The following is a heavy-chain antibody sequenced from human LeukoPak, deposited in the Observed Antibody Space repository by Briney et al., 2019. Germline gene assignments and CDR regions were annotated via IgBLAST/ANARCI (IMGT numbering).Heavy chain of an antibody. D-gene: IGHD3-10*01. Sequence: GGSLRLSCAASGLTVSSSAMSWVRQAPGKGLEWVAVISGSGDTTYYADSVKGRFPISRDNSKKTLYLQMTSLRPEDTAVYYCAEEVGSFDYWGQGTLVTVSS. CDR1: GLTVSSSA. CDR2: ISGSGDTT. V-gene: IGHV3-23*01. J-gene: IGHJ4*02. CDR3: AEEVGSFDY.